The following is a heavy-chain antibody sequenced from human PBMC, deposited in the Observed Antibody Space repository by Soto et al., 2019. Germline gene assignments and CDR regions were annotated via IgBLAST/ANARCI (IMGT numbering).Heavy chain of an antibody. CDR2: IRNKANSYTT. V-gene: IGHV3-72*01. Sequence: PGGSLRLSCAASGFTFSDHYMDWVRQAPGKGLEWVGRIRNKANSYTTEYAASVKGRFTISRDDSKSSLFLQMNSLRAEDTAVYYCARDQEMVRGVINHYGMDVWGQGTTVTVSS. D-gene: IGHD3-10*01. CDR1: GFTFSDHY. J-gene: IGHJ6*02. CDR3: ARDQEMVRGVINHYGMDV.